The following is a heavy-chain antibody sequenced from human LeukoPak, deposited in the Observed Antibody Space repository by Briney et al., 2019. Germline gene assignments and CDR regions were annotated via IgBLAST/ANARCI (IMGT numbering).Heavy chain of an antibody. CDR1: GFTFSDYD. CDR2: IKSKTDGGTT. Sequence: GGSLRLSCAAAGFTFSDYDMHWVRQAPGKGLEWVGRIKSKTDGGTTDYAAPVKGRFTISRDDSKNTLYLQMNSLKTEDTAVYYCTTERYYYDSSGKPYWGQGTLVTVSS. D-gene: IGHD3-22*01. CDR3: TTERYYYDSSGKPY. J-gene: IGHJ4*02. V-gene: IGHV3-15*01.